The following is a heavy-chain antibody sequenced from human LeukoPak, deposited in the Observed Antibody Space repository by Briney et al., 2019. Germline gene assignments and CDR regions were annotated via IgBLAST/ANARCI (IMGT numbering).Heavy chain of an antibody. V-gene: IGHV3-74*01. J-gene: IGHJ4*02. D-gene: IGHD3-22*01. Sequence: PGGSVRLSCAASGFTFSIYWMHCARQAPGKGLVWVSRINNDGSSTSYADSVKGRFTISRDNAKNTLYLQMNSLRAEDTAVYYCARSTMMAPNYWGQGTLVTVSS. CDR1: GFTFSIYW. CDR3: ARSTMMAPNY. CDR2: INNDGSST.